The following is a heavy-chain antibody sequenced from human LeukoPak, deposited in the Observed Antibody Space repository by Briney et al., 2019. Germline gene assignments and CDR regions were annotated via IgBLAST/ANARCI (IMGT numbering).Heavy chain of an antibody. V-gene: IGHV4-59*08. D-gene: IGHD2-8*01. CDR2: IYYSGST. CDR3: ARQRRGVSGRDY. CDR1: GGSISSYY. J-gene: IGHJ4*02. Sequence: SETLSLTCTVSGGSISSYYWSWIRQPPGKGLEWIGYIYYSGSTNYNPSLKSRVTISVDTSKNQFSLKLSSVTAADTAVYYCARQRRGVSGRDYWGQGTLVTVSS.